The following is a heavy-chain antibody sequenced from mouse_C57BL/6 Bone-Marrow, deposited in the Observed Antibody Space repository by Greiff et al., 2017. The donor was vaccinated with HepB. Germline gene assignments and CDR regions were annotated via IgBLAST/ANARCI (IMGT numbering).Heavy chain of an antibody. D-gene: IGHD1-2*01. V-gene: IGHV1-15*01. CDR2: IDPETGGT. Sequence: SGAELVRPGASVTLSCKASGYTFTDYEMHWVKQTPVHGLEWIGAIDPETGGTAYNQKFKGKAILTADKSSSTAYMELRSLTSEDSAVYYCTRSTALDEGYAMDYWGQGTSVTVSS. J-gene: IGHJ4*01. CDR3: TRSTALDEGYAMDY. CDR1: GYTFTDYE.